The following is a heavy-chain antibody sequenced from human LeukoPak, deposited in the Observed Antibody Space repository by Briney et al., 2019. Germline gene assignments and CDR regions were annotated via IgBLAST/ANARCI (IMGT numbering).Heavy chain of an antibody. CDR1: GFSVSSNY. CDR3: ARVVGEAYHYYYYMDV. J-gene: IGHJ6*03. D-gene: IGHD3-10*01. V-gene: IGHV3-66*01. CDR2: LYSDGRT. Sequence: PGGSLRLSCVASGFSVSSNYMTWVRQAPGKGLEWVSILYSDGRTHYADSVKGRFTISRDDSKNTLYLQMNSLRAEDTAVYYRARVVGEAYHYYYYMDVWGKGSTVTVSS.